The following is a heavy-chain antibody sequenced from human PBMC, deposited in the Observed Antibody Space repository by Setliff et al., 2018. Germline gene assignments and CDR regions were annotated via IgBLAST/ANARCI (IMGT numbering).Heavy chain of an antibody. Sequence: SETLSLTCAASGGTFTYYYWTWIRQSPAKGLEWIGEITHTGTTGSTKYNPSLKSRVTMSIDTSKNQFSLMVTSVTAADTAVYYCARGRNVASRLLDSWGQGALVTVSS. V-gene: IGHV4-34*01. CDR3: ARGRNVASRLLDS. CDR2: ITHTGTTGST. D-gene: IGHD6-6*01. J-gene: IGHJ4*02. CDR1: GGTFTYYY.